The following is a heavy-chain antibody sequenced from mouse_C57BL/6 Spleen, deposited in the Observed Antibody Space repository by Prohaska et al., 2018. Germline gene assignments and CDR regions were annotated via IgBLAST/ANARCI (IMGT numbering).Heavy chain of an antibody. CDR2: INPNYGTT. V-gene: IGHV1-39*01. J-gene: IGHJ4*01. Sequence: VKQSNGKSLEWIGVINPNYGTTSYNQKFKGKATLTVDQSSSTAYMQLNSLTSEDSAVYYCAREEAYYGSSYKEYAMDYWGQGTSVTVSS. D-gene: IGHD1-1*01. CDR3: AREEAYYGSSYKEYAMDY.